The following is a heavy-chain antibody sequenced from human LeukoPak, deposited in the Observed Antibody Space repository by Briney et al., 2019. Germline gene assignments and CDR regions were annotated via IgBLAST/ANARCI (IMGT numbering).Heavy chain of an antibody. CDR3: ARHGSAADYGGNSALVLYFDL. J-gene: IGHJ2*01. D-gene: IGHD4-23*01. Sequence: GESLKISCKGSGYSFTSYWIGWVRQMPGKGLEWMGIIYPGDSDTRYSPSFQGQVTVSADKSISTAYLQWSSLKASDTAMYYCARHGSAADYGGNSALVLYFDLWGRGTLVTVSS. CDR2: IYPGDSDT. CDR1: GYSFTSYW. V-gene: IGHV5-51*01.